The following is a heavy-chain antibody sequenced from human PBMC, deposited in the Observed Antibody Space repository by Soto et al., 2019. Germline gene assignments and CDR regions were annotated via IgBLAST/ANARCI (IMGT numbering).Heavy chain of an antibody. CDR2: ISWDGGST. J-gene: IGHJ6*02. CDR1: GFTFDDYT. V-gene: IGHV3-43*01. Sequence: PGGALRLFCAASGFTFDDYTMHWVRQGPGKGLEWVSLISWDGGSTYYADSVKGRFTISRDNSKNSLYLQMNSLRTEDTALYYCARRGVRGVTTGMDVWGQGTTVTVSS. D-gene: IGHD3-10*01. CDR3: ARRGVRGVTTGMDV.